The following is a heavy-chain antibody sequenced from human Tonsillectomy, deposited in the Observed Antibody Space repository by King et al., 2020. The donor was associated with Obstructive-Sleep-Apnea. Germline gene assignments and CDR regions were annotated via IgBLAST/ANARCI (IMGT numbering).Heavy chain of an antibody. Sequence: VQLVESGGGVVQPGRSLRLSCAASAFNFSTYAMHWIRQAPGKGLEWVAVMSYDGSDMYYADSVKGLFTISRDNSKNTLYLQMNSLRTEDTAVYYCAGDKVAESFIIVEPTTYYYGMDVWGQGTTVTVSS. V-gene: IGHV3-30*04. CDR3: AGDKVAESFIIVEPTTYYYGMDV. CDR2: MSYDGSDM. D-gene: IGHD1-26*01. CDR1: AFNFSTYA. J-gene: IGHJ6*02.